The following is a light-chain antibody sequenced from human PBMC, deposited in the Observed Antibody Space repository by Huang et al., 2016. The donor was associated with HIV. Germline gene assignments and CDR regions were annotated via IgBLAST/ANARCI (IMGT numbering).Light chain of an antibody. CDR1: QDISTS. J-gene: IGKJ4*01. CDR2: AAS. V-gene: IGKV1-9*01. Sequence: IQLTQSPSSLSTSVGDRVIITCRASQDISTSLAWLQQRPGTPPKRLIFAASTLQPGVPSRVSGRGSGTDFTLTINNLQPEDFATYYCQQLSTYPVTFGGGTNVDVK. CDR3: QQLSTYPVT.